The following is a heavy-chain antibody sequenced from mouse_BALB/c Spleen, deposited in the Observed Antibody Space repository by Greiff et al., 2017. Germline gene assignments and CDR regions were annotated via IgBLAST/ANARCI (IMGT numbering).Heavy chain of an antibody. D-gene: IGHD2-4*01. J-gene: IGHJ4*01. V-gene: IGHV5-6-5*01. Sequence: EVMLVESGGGLVKPGGSLKLSCAASGFTFSSYAMSWVRQTPEKRLEWVASISSGSSTYYPDSVKGRITISRDNARNILYLQMSSLRSEDTAMYYCARGLDNDDAMDYWGQGTSVTVSS. CDR2: ISSGSST. CDR1: GFTFSSYA. CDR3: ARGLDNDDAMDY.